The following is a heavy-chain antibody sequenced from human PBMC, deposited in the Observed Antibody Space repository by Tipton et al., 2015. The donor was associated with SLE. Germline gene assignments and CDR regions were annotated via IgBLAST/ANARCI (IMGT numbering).Heavy chain of an antibody. Sequence: TLSLTCTVSGGSINSYYWSWIRQPPGKGLEWIGYIYYSGSTNYNPSLKSRVTISVDTSKNQFSLKLSSVTAADMAVYYCARDRRDIVVEDWFDPWGQGTLVTVSP. CDR3: ARDRRDIVVEDWFDP. CDR2: IYYSGST. CDR1: GGSINSYY. V-gene: IGHV4-59*01. J-gene: IGHJ5*02. D-gene: IGHD2-2*01.